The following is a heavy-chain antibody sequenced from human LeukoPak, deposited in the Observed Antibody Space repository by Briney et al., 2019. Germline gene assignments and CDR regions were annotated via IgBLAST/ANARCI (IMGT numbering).Heavy chain of an antibody. V-gene: IGHV3-48*01. CDR3: ARVSGIEVRH. Sequence: GGSLRLSCAASGFTFSSQSMNWVRQAPGKGLEWVSYINGIGSTMYYADSVKGRFTISRDNAKNSLYLQMNSLRAEDTAVYYCARVSGIEVRHWGQGTLVTVSS. D-gene: IGHD6-13*01. CDR1: GFTFSSQS. J-gene: IGHJ4*02. CDR2: INGIGSTM.